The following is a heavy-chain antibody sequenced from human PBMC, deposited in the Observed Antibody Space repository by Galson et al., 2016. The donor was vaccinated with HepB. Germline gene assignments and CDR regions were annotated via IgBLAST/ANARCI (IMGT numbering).Heavy chain of an antibody. CDR2: ISDTGGIT. CDR3: AKEDEYSGSFYPFFDQ. V-gene: IGHV3-23*01. Sequence: SLRLSCAVSGFIFSNYAMSWVRQAPGRGLEWVAGISDTGGITYHADSVKGRFTISRDKAQNTLYLQINSLRAEDTAVYYCAKEDEYSGSFYPFFDQWGQGTLVTISS. CDR1: GFIFSNYA. D-gene: IGHD1-26*01. J-gene: IGHJ4*02.